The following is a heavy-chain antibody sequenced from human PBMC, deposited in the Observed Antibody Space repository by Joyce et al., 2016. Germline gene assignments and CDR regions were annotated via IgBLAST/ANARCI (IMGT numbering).Heavy chain of an antibody. Sequence: QVQLVQSGAEVKKPGSSVKVSCKASGGIFSSYAISWVRQAPGQGLEWMGRTSPSFGTADSAQKFQGRVTITADESTTTAYMELNSLTSNDTAVYYCAREEWKTGPGVVLDYWGQGTLVTVSS. CDR3: AREEWKTGPGVVLDY. V-gene: IGHV1-69*01. J-gene: IGHJ4*02. CDR2: TSPSFGTA. CDR1: GGIFSSYA. D-gene: IGHD6-6*01.